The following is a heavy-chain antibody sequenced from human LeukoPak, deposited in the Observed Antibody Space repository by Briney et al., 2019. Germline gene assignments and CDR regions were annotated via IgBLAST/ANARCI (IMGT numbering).Heavy chain of an antibody. V-gene: IGHV3-21*04. D-gene: IGHD2-15*01. J-gene: IGHJ5*02. CDR2: IDSSSSYI. Sequence: GGSLRLSCAASGFTFSSYSMNWVRQAPGKGLEWVSSIDSSSSYIYYADSVKGRFTISRDNSNNTLSLQMNSLRDEDTAVYYCAKGPRDGSITIWFDPWGQGTLVTVSS. CDR3: AKGPRDGSITIWFDP. CDR1: GFTFSSYS.